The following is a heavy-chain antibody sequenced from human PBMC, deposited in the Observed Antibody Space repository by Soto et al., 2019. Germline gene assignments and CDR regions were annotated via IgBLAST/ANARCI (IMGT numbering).Heavy chain of an antibody. CDR1: GYTFTSHY. J-gene: IGHJ4*02. CDR3: ARVLGSGWFDY. V-gene: IGHV1-46*01. D-gene: IGHD6-19*01. CDR2: INPSGGST. Sequence: ASVKVSCKASGYTFTSHYLHWVRQAPGQGLEWVGTINPSGGSTSYAQKFQGRVTISRDTSTSTVYMQLSSLTSEDTAVFYCARVLGSGWFDYWGQGTLVTVSS.